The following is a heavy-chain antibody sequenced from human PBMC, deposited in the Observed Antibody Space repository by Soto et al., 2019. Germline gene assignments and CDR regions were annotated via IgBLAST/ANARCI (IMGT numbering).Heavy chain of an antibody. CDR1: VGSISSGDYY. D-gene: IGHD3-3*01. CDR3: ARQEADFECGQYFFDY. CDR2: IYYSWVT. V-gene: IGHV4-30-4*08. Sequence: QVQLQESGPGLVKPSQTLSLTCTVSVGSISSGDYYWSWLRQPPGKVLDWIGYIYYSWVTYYSPSLKRRLPISLHASKAQCSLNLASVTAADTGVYYFARQEADFECGQYFFDYWSQRPVDTVST. J-gene: IGHJ4*02.